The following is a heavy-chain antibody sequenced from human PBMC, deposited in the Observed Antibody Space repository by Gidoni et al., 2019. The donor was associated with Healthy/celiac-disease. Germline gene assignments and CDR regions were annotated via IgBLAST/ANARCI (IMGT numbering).Heavy chain of an antibody. D-gene: IGHD2-2*03. CDR3: AKSGVSGYCSSTSCLPLDY. Sequence: EVQLLESGGGLVQPGGSLRLSCAASGFTFSRYAMSWVRQAPGKGLEWVSAISGSGGSTYYADSVKGRFTISRDNSKNTLYLQMNSLRAEDTAVYYCAKSGVSGYCSSTSCLPLDYWGQGTLVTVSS. CDR2: ISGSGGST. V-gene: IGHV3-23*01. J-gene: IGHJ4*02. CDR1: GFTFSRYA.